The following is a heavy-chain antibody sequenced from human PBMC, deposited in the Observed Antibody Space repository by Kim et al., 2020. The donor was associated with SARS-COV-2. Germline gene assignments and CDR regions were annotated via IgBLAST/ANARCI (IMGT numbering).Heavy chain of an antibody. Sequence: SETLSLTCTVSGGSISSYYWSWIRQPPGKGLEWIGYIYYSGSTNYNPSLKSRVTISVDTSKNQFSLKLSSVTAADTAVYYCARSLPPGYYYGMDVWGQGTTVTVSS. J-gene: IGHJ6*02. CDR3: ARSLPPGYYYGMDV. CDR2: IYYSGST. CDR1: GGSISSYY. V-gene: IGHV4-59*08.